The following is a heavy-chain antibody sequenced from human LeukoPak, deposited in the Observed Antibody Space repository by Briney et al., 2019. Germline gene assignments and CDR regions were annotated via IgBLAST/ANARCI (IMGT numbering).Heavy chain of an antibody. J-gene: IGHJ2*01. Sequence: SETLSLTCTVSGGSIGRYYWSWVRKPPGQRLEWIGYIYYNGDTDYNPSLKSRVTVSVDTAKNQFSLKLSSVTAADTAVYYCARHRSAVAGDYTYWYFDLWGRGALVTVSS. CDR3: ARHRSAVAGDYTYWYFDL. CDR1: GGSIGRYY. V-gene: IGHV4-59*08. CDR2: IYYNGDT. D-gene: IGHD3-10*01.